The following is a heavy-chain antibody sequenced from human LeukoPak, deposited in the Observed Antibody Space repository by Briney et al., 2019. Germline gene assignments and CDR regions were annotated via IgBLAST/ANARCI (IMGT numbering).Heavy chain of an antibody. CDR3: AREASKVVGGGYYFDY. Sequence: GGSLRLSCAASGFTFDDYDMSWVRQVPGKGLEWVCGLNWNGVSTGYADSVKGRFTISRDNAKNFLYLQMNSLRAEDTAVYYCAREASKVVGGGYYFDYWGQGTLVTVSS. CDR1: GFTFDDYD. CDR2: LNWNGVST. D-gene: IGHD3-16*01. V-gene: IGHV3-20*04. J-gene: IGHJ4*02.